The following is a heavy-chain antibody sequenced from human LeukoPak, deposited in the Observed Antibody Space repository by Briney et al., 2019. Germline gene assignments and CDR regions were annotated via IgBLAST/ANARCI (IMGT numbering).Heavy chain of an antibody. D-gene: IGHD2-21*02. CDR1: GFTFSTYS. CDR3: ARGDSVDY. Sequence: GGSLRLSCTASGFTFSTYSMNWVRQAPGKGLEWVSVIYSGGSTYYADSVKGRFTISRDNSKNTLYLQMNSLRAEDTAFYYCARGDSVDYWGQGTLVTVSS. CDR2: IYSGGST. J-gene: IGHJ4*02. V-gene: IGHV3-53*01.